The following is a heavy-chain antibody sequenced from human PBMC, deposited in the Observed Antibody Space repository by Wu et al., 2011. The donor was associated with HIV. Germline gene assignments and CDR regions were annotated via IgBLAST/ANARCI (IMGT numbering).Heavy chain of an antibody. CDR1: GYSFTEYH. CDR2: LNPEDGQT. Sequence: VQLVQSGAEVKKPGASVKVSCKVSGYSFTEYHMHWVRQAPGKGFEWLGLLNPEDGQTMYSEKFQVRVAITADMSTDTVFMELRSLRSEDTAIYYCARGPLTTGPSWFDPWGQGTLVTVSS. V-gene: IGHV1-69-2*01. J-gene: IGHJ5*02. CDR3: ARGPLTTGPSWFDP. D-gene: IGHD4/OR15-4a*01.